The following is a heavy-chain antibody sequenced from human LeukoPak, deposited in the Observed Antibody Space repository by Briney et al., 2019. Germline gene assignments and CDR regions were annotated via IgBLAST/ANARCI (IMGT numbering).Heavy chain of an antibody. CDR1: GYSISSGYY. CDR2: IYHSGST. J-gene: IGHJ5*02. CDR3: ARDVGIAVALSYNWFDP. Sequence: SETLSLTCTVSGYSISSGYYWGWIRQPPGKGLEWIGSIYHSGSTYYNPSLKSRVTISVDTSKNQFSLKLSSVTAADTAVYYCARDVGIAVALSYNWFDPWGQETLVTVSS. D-gene: IGHD6-19*01. V-gene: IGHV4-38-2*02.